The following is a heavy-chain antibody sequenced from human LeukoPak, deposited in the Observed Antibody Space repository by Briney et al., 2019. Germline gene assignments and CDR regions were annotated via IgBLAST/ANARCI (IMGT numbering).Heavy chain of an antibody. CDR1: GDSFTDYY. Sequence: GASVKVSCKASGDSFTDYYMHWGRQAPVQGLECIGWSSPRSGDTSNYQKFQGRVTMTTDTSITTVDMDLRGLTSDDTAVFYCARGREIHGGSDTKLDDYWGQGPLVTVSS. CDR3: ARGREIHGGSDTKLDDY. CDR2: SSPRSGDT. J-gene: IGHJ4*02. D-gene: IGHD3-10*01. V-gene: IGHV1-2*02.